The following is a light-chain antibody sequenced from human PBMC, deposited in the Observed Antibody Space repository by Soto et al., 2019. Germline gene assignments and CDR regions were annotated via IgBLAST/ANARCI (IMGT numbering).Light chain of an antibody. V-gene: IGLV3-25*02. Sequence: SYELTQPPSMSVSPGQTAVITCSGDALPRQYVYWFKQKPGQAPVLVIYQDTRRPSTIPARFSGSASGTTATLTISEVQADDEADYYCQSADTSGNIEVFGPGTKVTVL. CDR2: QDT. J-gene: IGLJ1*01. CDR1: ALPRQY. CDR3: QSADTSGNIEV.